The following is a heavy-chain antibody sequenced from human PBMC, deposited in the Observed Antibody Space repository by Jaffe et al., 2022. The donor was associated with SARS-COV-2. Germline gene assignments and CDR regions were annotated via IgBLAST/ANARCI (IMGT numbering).Heavy chain of an antibody. Sequence: QVTLKESGPALVKPTETLTLTCTVSGFSLSNTRMGVTWIRQPPGKALEWLAHIFSNDEKSYSASLKSRLTISKDTSKSQVVLTMTSMDPVDTATYYCARIEFDPLRYFDQLLFRHYITRFDPWGQGTLVTVSS. D-gene: IGHD3-9*01. CDR1: GFSLSNTRMG. V-gene: IGHV2-26*01. CDR3: ARIEFDPLRYFDQLLFRHYITRFDP. CDR2: IFSNDEK. J-gene: IGHJ5*02.